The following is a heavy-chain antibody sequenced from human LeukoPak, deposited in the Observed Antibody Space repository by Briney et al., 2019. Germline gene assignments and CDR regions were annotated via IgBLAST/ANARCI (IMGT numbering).Heavy chain of an antibody. D-gene: IGHD3-3*01. CDR1: GFTFRSYA. V-gene: IGHV3-23*01. J-gene: IGHJ4*02. CDR2: ISGSGSST. CDR3: AIEYDFWSGYHDY. Sequence: GGSLRLSCAASGFTFRSYAMSWVRQAPGKGLEWVSGISGSGSSTYYADSVKGRFTISRDSSKNTLYLQMNSLRAEDTAVYYCAIEYDFWSGYHDYWGQGTLATVSS.